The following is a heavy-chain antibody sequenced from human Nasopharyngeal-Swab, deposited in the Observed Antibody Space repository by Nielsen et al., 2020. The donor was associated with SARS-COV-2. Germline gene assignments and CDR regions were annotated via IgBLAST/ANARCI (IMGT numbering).Heavy chain of an antibody. CDR3: ALWSQNHFDY. CDR1: AFTLVYYS. V-gene: IGHV3-23*01. D-gene: IGHD2-8*02. J-gene: IGHJ4*02. CDR2: ISSSGNT. Sequence: GESLKISCDVSAFTLVYYSMNWVRQAPGTGPEWVATISSSGNTHYSDSAKGRFSISTDKSKIAFYLQMTSLRAEDTALYYCALWSQNHFDYWGRGTQVTVSS.